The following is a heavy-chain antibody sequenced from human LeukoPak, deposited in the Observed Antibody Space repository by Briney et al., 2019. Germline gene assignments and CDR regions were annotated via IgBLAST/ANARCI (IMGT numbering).Heavy chain of an antibody. CDR3: ARGGSRSPRDAFDI. D-gene: IGHD6-13*01. CDR1: GYTFTGYY. Sequence: ASVKVSCKASGYTFTGYYMHWVRQAPGQRLEWMGWISPSGASTTYAQKFQGRVTMTRDTSTSTVYMELSSLRSEDTAVYYCARGGSRSPRDAFDIWGQGTMVTVSS. V-gene: IGHV1-46*01. J-gene: IGHJ3*02. CDR2: ISPSGAST.